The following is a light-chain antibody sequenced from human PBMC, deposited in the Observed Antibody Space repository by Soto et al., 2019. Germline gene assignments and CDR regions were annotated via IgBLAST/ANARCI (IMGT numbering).Light chain of an antibody. J-gene: IGLJ1*01. V-gene: IGLV2-8*01. CDR1: TSDIGGYDN. CDR2: EVN. CDR3: SSHGGNSPYV. Sequence: QSALTQPPSASGSPGQSVAISCTGTTSDIGGYDNVSCYQQHPGKAPKLMIYEVNKRPSGVPDRFSGSKSGNTASLTVSGLQAEDEADYYCSSHGGNSPYVFGTGTKLTVL.